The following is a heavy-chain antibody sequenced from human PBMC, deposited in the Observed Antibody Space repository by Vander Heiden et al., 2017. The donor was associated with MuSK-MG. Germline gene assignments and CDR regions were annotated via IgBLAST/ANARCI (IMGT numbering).Heavy chain of an antibody. CDR2: IKSKTESETK. J-gene: IGHJ4*02. V-gene: IGHV3-15*06. CDR1: GFTVSNAW. D-gene: IGHD3-3*01. Sequence: EVQLVESGGGWVKPRGSLRLSCAASGFTVSNAWRSWVRQAPGKGLEWVSRIKSKTESETKNYAAPVKGRFTISRDDAKNALYLQMNSLKTEDTAVYYYTTRRVAMGYWGQGTLVTVSS. CDR3: TTRRVAMGY.